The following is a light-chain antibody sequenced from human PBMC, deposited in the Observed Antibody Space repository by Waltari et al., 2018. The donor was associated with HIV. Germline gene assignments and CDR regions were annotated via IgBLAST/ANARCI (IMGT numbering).Light chain of an antibody. V-gene: IGKV1-5*03. CDR3: QQYNSYPWT. CDR2: KAS. Sequence: DIQMTQSPSTLSASIGDRVTITCRASQSISSWLAWYQQKPGKARDLLIYKASTLESGVPSRFSGSGSGTEFTLTISSLQPDDFATYYCQQYNSYPWTFGQGTKVEIK. CDR1: QSISSW. J-gene: IGKJ1*01.